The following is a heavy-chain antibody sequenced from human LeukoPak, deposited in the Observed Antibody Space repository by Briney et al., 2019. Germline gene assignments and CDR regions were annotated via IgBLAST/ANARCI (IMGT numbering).Heavy chain of an antibody. CDR1: GYSFTSYW. CDR2: FHPGDSDT. V-gene: IGHV5-51*01. CDR3: ARPLISSGSYPDY. Sequence: GESLKISCKGSGYSFTSYWIGWVRQIPGNGLEWMGIFHPGDSDTRYSPSFQGQVTISADKSISTAYLQWSSLKASDTAMYYCARPLISSGSYPDYWGQGTLVTVSS. J-gene: IGHJ4*02. D-gene: IGHD1-26*01.